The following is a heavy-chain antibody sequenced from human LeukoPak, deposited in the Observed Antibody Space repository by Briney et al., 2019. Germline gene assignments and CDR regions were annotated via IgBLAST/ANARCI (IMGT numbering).Heavy chain of an antibody. V-gene: IGHV3-9*01. CDR2: ISWNSGSI. J-gene: IGHJ4*02. Sequence: GGSLRLSCAASGFTFDDYAMHWVRQAPGKGLEWVSGISWNSGSIGYADSVKGRFTISRDNSKNTLYLQMNSLRDEDTAVYYCAKHHCSSISCHGRSSGDFDYWGQGTLVTVSS. D-gene: IGHD2-2*01. CDR3: AKHHCSSISCHGRSSGDFDY. CDR1: GFTFDDYA.